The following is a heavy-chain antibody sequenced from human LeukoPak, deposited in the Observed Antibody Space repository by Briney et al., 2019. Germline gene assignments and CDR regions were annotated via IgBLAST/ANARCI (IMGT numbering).Heavy chain of an antibody. J-gene: IGHJ4*02. CDR2: IIPIFGTA. CDR1: GGTFSSYA. V-gene: IGHV1-69*01. Sequence: SVKVSCKASGGTFSSYAISWVRQAPGQGLEWMGGIIPIFGTANYAQKFQGRVTITADESTSTAYMELSSLRSEDTAVYYCARSPIPYSSSWYYLDYWGQGTLVTVSS. CDR3: ARSPIPYSSSWYYLDY. D-gene: IGHD6-13*01.